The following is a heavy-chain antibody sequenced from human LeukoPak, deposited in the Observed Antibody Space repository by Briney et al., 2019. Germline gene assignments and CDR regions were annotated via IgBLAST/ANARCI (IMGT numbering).Heavy chain of an antibody. J-gene: IGHJ4*02. V-gene: IGHV1-69*05. CDR1: GGTFSSYA. Sequence: SVKVSCKASGGTFSSYAISWVRQAPGQGPEWMGGIIPIFGTANYAQKFQGRVTITTDESTSTAYMELSSLRSEDTAVYYCAGILGYCSSTSCYSFDYWGQGTLVTVSS. CDR3: AGILGYCSSTSCYSFDY. CDR2: IIPIFGTA. D-gene: IGHD2-2*01.